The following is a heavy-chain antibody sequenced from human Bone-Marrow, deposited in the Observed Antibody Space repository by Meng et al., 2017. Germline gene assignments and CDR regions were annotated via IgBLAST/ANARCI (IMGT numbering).Heavy chain of an antibody. Sequence: MNRQRPGPGLVRPSETLSLTCTVSGGSVNIGSYYWSWIRQPPGKGLEWIGYIYHSVYIIGSTNYNPSLKSRVSISVDTSKNQFSLKLSSVTAADTAVYYCARDPHLWFGELCYFDLWGRGTLVTVSS. V-gene: IGHV4-61*01. CDR1: GGSVNIGSYY. D-gene: IGHD3-10*01. CDR3: ARDPHLWFGELCYFDL. CDR2: IYHSVYIIGST. J-gene: IGHJ2*01.